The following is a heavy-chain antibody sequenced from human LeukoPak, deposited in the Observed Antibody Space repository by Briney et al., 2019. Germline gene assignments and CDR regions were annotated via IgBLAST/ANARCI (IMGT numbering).Heavy chain of an antibody. V-gene: IGHV4-61*01. CDR3: AREYYYDSSGYSPIDY. J-gene: IGHJ4*02. CDR2: IYYSGST. Sequence: PSETLSLTCTVSGGSVSSGSYYWSWIRQPSGKGLEWIGYIYYSGSTNYNPSLKSRVTISVDTSKNQFSLKLSSVTAADTAVYYCAREYYYDSSGYSPIDYWGQGTLVTVSS. CDR1: GGSVSSGSYY. D-gene: IGHD3-22*01.